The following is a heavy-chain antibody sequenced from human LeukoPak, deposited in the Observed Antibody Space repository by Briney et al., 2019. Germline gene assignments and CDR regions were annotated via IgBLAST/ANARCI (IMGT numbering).Heavy chain of an antibody. V-gene: IGHV3-30*18. CDR3: AKGQGSTPGGRDV. Sequence: GGSLRLSCAASGFTFSSYGMHWVRQAPGKGLEWVAVISYDGSNKYYADSVKGRFTISRDNSKNTLYLQMNSLRAEDTAVYYWAKGQGSTPGGRDVWGKGTTVTVSS. CDR1: GFTFSSYG. CDR2: ISYDGSNK. J-gene: IGHJ6*04.